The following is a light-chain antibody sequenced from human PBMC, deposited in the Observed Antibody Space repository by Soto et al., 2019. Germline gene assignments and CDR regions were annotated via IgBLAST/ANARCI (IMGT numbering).Light chain of an antibody. CDR1: SSNIGSTY. CDR2: RNN. V-gene: IGLV1-47*01. CDR3: AAWDDTLNPL. Sequence: QSVLTQPPSASGTPGQRVTISCSGSSSNIGSTYVYWYQVFPGTAPKLLIYRNNQRPSGVPDRFSGSKSGTSASLAISGLRSEDEADYYCAAWDDTLNPLCGGGTKVTV. J-gene: IGLJ2*01.